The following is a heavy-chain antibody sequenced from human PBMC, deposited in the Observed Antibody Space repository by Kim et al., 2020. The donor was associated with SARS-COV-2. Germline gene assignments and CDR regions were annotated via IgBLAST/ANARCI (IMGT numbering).Heavy chain of an antibody. Sequence: SETLSLTCTVSGGSISSSSYYWGWIRQPPGKGLEWIGSIYYSGSTHYNPSLKSRVTISVDTSKNQFSLKLSSVTAADTAVYYCARDQVLRYFDWLSNYYGMDVWGQGTTVTVSS. D-gene: IGHD3-9*01. V-gene: IGHV4-39*07. J-gene: IGHJ6*02. CDR1: GGSISSSSYY. CDR2: IYYSGST. CDR3: ARDQVLRYFDWLSNYYGMDV.